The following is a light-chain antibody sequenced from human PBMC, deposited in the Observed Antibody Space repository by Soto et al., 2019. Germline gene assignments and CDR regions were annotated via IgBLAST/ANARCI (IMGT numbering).Light chain of an antibody. Sequence: DIVMTQSPLSLPVTPGAPASISCRSSQSLLHSNGYNYLDWYLQKPGQSPQLLIYFGSNRASGVPDRFSGSGSGTDFTLKISRVEAEDVGVYYCMQALQTPPWTFGQGTKVEI. J-gene: IGKJ1*01. V-gene: IGKV2-28*01. CDR1: QSLLHSNGYNY. CDR3: MQALQTPPWT. CDR2: FGS.